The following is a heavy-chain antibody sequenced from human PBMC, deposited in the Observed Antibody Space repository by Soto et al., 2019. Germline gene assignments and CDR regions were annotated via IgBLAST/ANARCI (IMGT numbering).Heavy chain of an antibody. V-gene: IGHV4-30-2*01. CDR2: IYHSGGT. D-gene: IGHD3-22*01. CDR1: GDSISSGGYS. Sequence: QLQLQESGSGLVKPSQTLSLTCAVSGDSISSGGYSWNWIRQPPGKGLEWIGYIYHSGGTDYNPSLKSRVTITVDSSNNQFSLKLSSVTAADTAVYYCARDCRSGYYLDYWGQGTLVTVSS. J-gene: IGHJ4*02. CDR3: ARDCRSGYYLDY.